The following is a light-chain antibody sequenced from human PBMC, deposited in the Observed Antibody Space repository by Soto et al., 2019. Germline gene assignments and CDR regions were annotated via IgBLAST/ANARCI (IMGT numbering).Light chain of an antibody. CDR1: QRISTW. CDR3: QQYKSYWT. J-gene: IGKJ1*01. V-gene: IGKV1-5*01. CDR2: DAS. Sequence: DIQMTQSPSTLSASVGDGVTITCRASQRISTWLAWYQQKPGKAPKLRISDASSLETGVPSRFSGSGSGTEFTLTINSLQPDDFATYYCQQYKSYWTFGQGTKVDI.